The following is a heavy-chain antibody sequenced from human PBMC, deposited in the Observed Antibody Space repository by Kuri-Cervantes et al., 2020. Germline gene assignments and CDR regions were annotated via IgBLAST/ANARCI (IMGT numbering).Heavy chain of an antibody. CDR1: GDSVSGGVYY. D-gene: IGHD2-2*01. CDR3: ASPQLLSSTEAFDI. V-gene: IGHV4-61*08. CDR2: TYYVGHT. J-gene: IGHJ3*02. Sequence: SETLSLTCTVSGDSVSGGVYYWGWIRQPPGKGLEWIGHTYYVGHTDYNPSLRSRTAMSVDTSKNQFSLKLSSVTAADTAVYYCASPQLLSSTEAFDIWGQGTMVTVSS.